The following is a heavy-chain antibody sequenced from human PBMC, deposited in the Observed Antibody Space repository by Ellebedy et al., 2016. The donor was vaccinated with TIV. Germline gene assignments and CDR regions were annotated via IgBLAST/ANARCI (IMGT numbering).Heavy chain of an antibody. V-gene: IGHV3-7*03. J-gene: IGHJ5*02. Sequence: GGSLRLXCAASGFTFSSYWMSWVRQTPGKGLEWVANIKQDGSEKYYVDSVKGRFTISRDNAKNSLYLQMNSLRAEDTAMYYCARLQMTTTFNWFDPWGQGTLVTVSS. D-gene: IGHD4-17*01. CDR1: GFTFSSYW. CDR2: IKQDGSEK. CDR3: ARLQMTTTFNWFDP.